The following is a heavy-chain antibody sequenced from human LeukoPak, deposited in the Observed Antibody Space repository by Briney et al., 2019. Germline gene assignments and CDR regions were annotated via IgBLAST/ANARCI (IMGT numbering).Heavy chain of an antibody. CDR3: AGVPRAGSGWYRFDY. J-gene: IGHJ4*02. Sequence: GASVKVSCKASGYTFTGYYMHWVRQAPGQGLEWMGWINPNSGGTNYAQKFQGRVTMTRDTSISTAYMELSRLRSDDTAVYYCAGVPRAGSGWYRFDYWGQGTLVTVSS. V-gene: IGHV1-2*02. D-gene: IGHD6-19*01. CDR1: GYTFTGYY. CDR2: INPNSGGT.